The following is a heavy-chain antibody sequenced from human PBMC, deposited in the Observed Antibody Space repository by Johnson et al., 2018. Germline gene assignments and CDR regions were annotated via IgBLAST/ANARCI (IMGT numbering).Heavy chain of an antibody. CDR3: ARRPNEGAFDI. J-gene: IGHJ3*02. CDR1: GYRFSSYW. CDR2: IYPGDSDI. D-gene: IGHD2-8*01. Sequence: VQLVESGAEVKKPGESLKISCKGSGYRFSSYWIGWVRQMPGKGLEWMAIIYPGDSDIRYSPSFQGQVTISAAKSISTAYLQWSSLKASDTAMYYRARRPNEGAFDIWGQGTMVNVSS. V-gene: IGHV5-51*03.